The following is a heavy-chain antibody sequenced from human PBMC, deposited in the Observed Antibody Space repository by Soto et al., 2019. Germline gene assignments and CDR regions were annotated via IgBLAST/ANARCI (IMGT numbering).Heavy chain of an antibody. D-gene: IGHD2-15*01. CDR1: GYSFTTYY. Sequence: GASVKVSCKASGYSFTTYYIHWVRQAPGQGLEWMGVISPNPGSTSYAQRFKDRVTITRDTSTSTVYMELSSPRSEDTAIYYCARSRVGYCSGGTCYLNAFDVWG. J-gene: IGHJ3*01. CDR2: ISPNPGST. V-gene: IGHV1-46*01. CDR3: ARSRVGYCSGGTCYLNAFDV.